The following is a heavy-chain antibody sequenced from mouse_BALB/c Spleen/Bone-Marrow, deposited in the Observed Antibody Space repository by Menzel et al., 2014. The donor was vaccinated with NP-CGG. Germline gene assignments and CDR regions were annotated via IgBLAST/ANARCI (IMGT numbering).Heavy chain of an antibody. Sequence: DVMLEESGGGLVQPGGSLKLSCAASGFTFSSYGMSWVRQTPDKRLEFVATINTNGGDTYYPDSVKGRFTISRDNAKNTLYLQMSSLKSEDTAMYYCARGDDFFSWFAYWGQGTLVPVSA. CDR3: ARGDDFFSWFAY. CDR1: GFTFSSYG. CDR2: INTNGGDT. D-gene: IGHD2-4*01. J-gene: IGHJ3*01. V-gene: IGHV5-6-3*01.